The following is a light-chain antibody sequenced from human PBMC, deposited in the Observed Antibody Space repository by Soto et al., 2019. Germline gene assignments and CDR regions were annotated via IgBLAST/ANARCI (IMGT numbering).Light chain of an antibody. CDR1: QSLLHSSGYHY. CDR2: LVS. Sequence: EIVLTQSPLSLPVNPGEHASIYCRSSQSLLHSSGYHYVDWYLQKPGQYTQLLIYLVSNRDSGVPERVSGSGSGTDVTLKISRVEAEDVGHYYCMQALQTPLTFGQGTRLEIK. V-gene: IGKV2-28*01. J-gene: IGKJ5*01. CDR3: MQALQTPLT.